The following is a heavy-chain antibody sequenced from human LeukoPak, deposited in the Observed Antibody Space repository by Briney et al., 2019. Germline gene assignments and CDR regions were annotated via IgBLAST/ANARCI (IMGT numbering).Heavy chain of an antibody. Sequence: PGGSLRLSCAASGFTFSSYGMHWVRQAPGKGLEWVAVIWYDGSNKYYADSVKGRFTISRDNSKNTLYLQMNSLGAEDTAVYYCARGVRPSPYYYYYGMDVWGQGTTVTGSS. CDR1: GFTFSSYG. J-gene: IGHJ6*02. V-gene: IGHV3-33*01. CDR2: IWYDGSNK. CDR3: ARGVRPSPYYYYYGMDV.